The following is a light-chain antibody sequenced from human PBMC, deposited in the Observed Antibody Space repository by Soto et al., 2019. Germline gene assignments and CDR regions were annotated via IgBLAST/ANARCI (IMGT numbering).Light chain of an antibody. J-gene: IGLJ1*01. V-gene: IGLV2-11*01. Sequence: QSALTQPRSVSGSPGQSVTISCTGTGSDVGAYNYVSWYQQHPGKAPKFIIYDVSKRPSGVPDRFSGSKSGNTASLTITGLQAEDEAEYYCCSYAGSPYVFGTGTKVPVL. CDR3: CSYAGSPYV. CDR2: DVS. CDR1: GSDVGAYNY.